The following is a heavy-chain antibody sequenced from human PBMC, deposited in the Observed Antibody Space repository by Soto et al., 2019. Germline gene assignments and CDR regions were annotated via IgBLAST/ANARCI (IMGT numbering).Heavy chain of an antibody. CDR3: ASVWSGYSGAHF. CDR1: GFTFSSYE. CDR2: ITRGGSTI. Sequence: EVQLVESGGGLVQPGGSLRLSCAASGFTFSSYEMIWVRQAPGEGLECLSYITRGGSTIHYADSVKGRFTISRDNAKNSLYLQKNSLRAEDSAVYYCASVWSGYSGAHFWGQGTLVTVSS. J-gene: IGHJ4*02. D-gene: IGHD3-3*01. V-gene: IGHV3-48*03.